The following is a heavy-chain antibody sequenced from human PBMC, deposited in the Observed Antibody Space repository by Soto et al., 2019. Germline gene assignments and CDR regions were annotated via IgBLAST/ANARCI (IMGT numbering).Heavy chain of an antibody. D-gene: IGHD6-19*01. CDR2: ISAYNGNT. CDR3: ARDVRHSSGWSEDY. V-gene: IGHV1-18*01. CDR1: GYTFTSYG. J-gene: IGHJ4*02. Sequence: ASVKVSCKASGYTFTSYGISWVRQAPGQGLEWMGWISAYNGNTNYAQKLQGRVTITTDTSTSTAYMELRSLRSDDTAVYYCARDVRHSSGWSEDYWGQGTLVPVSP.